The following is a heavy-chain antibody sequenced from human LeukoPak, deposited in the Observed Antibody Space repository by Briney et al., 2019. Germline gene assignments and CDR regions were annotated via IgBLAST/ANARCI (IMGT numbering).Heavy chain of an antibody. D-gene: IGHD5-24*01. J-gene: IGHJ2*01. V-gene: IGHV3-23*01. Sequence: PGGSLRLSCAASGFTFSNYALNWVRQAPGKGLEWVSALSGSGGTTNYANSVKGRFTISRSNSKNTLYLQMNNLSVDGTAVYYCAKAVGYNTYWYFDLWGRGTLVTDSS. CDR2: LSGSGGTT. CDR3: AKAVGYNTYWYFDL. CDR1: GFTFSNYA.